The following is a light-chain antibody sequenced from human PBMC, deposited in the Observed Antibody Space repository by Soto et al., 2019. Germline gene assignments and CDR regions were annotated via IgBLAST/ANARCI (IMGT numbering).Light chain of an antibody. CDR1: QSVSSSY. V-gene: IGKV3-20*01. CDR3: QQYGSSLRVT. CDR2: GAS. J-gene: IGKJ1*01. Sequence: EIVLTQSPGTLSLSPGERATLSCRASQSVSSSYLAWYQQKPGQAPRLLIYGASSRATGIPDRFSGSGSGTDFTLTISRLEPEDFAVYYCQQYGSSLRVTFGQGTNVEIK.